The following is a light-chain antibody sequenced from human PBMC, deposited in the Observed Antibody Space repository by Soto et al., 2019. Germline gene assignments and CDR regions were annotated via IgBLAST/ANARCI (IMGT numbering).Light chain of an antibody. V-gene: IGKV2-30*01. CDR3: MQGTHWPPWT. CDR2: KVS. J-gene: IGKJ1*01. Sequence: DVVMTQSPLSLPVTLGQPASISCRSSQGLVYSDGNIYLNWFQQRPGQSPRRLIYKVSNRDSGXPXRXXGSGSGTNFTLKVSRVEAEDVGVYYCMQGTHWPPWTFGQGTKVEIK. CDR1: QGLVYSDGNIY.